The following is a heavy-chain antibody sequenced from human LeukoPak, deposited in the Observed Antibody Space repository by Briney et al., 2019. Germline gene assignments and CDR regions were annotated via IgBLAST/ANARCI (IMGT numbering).Heavy chain of an antibody. V-gene: IGHV3-30*02. CDR1: GFTFSSYG. D-gene: IGHD6-13*01. J-gene: IGHJ6*02. CDR3: ARGLRQQLVRYYYGMDV. CDR2: IRYDGSNK. Sequence: PGGSLRLSCAASGFTFSSYGMHWVRQALGKGLEWVAFIRYDGSNKYYADSVKGRFTISRDNAKNSLYLQMNSLRAEDTAVYYCARGLRQQLVRYYYGMDVWGQGTTVTVSS.